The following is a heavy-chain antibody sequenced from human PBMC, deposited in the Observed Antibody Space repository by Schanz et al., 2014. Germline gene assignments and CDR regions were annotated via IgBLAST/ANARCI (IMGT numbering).Heavy chain of an antibody. V-gene: IGHV3-21*01. Sequence: EVQPVESGGGLVKPGGSLRLSCEASEFTFSSYKMNWVRQAPGKGLEWVSSISSSGSYIHYADSVKGRFTISRDNAKNTLYLQMNSLRAEDTAVYYCARDSRPNYDFLTAYYSIDYWGQGTLVTVSS. D-gene: IGHD3-9*01. CDR1: EFTFSSYK. CDR2: ISSSGSYI. J-gene: IGHJ4*02. CDR3: ARDSRPNYDFLTAYYSIDY.